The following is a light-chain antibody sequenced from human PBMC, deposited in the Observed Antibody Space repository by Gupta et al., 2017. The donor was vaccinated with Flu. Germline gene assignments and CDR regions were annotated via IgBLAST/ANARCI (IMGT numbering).Light chain of an antibody. CDR1: ISDVGGYKY. CDR2: DVS. CDR3: CSYAGSHTWV. V-gene: IGLV2-11*01. J-gene: IGLJ3*02. Sequence: QSALTQPRSVSGSPGQSITISCSGTISDVGGYKYVSWYQQHPGKAPKLMRYDVSQRPTGVSDRFTGSKSGSTASLTISGLQDEDEADYYCCSYAGSHTWVFGGGTKLTVL.